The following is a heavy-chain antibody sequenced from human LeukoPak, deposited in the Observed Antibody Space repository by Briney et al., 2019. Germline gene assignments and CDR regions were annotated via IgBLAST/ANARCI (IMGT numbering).Heavy chain of an antibody. CDR3: ARDVYDSGRGAFDI. CDR1: GFTFSSYW. CDR2: IKQDGSEK. Sequence: GGSLRLSCAASGFTFSSYWMSWVRQAPGKGLEWVANIKQDGSEKYYVDSVKGRFTISRDNAKNSLYLQMNSLRAEDTAVYYCARDVYDSGRGAFDILGQGTMVTVSS. D-gene: IGHD3-10*01. V-gene: IGHV3-7*01. J-gene: IGHJ3*02.